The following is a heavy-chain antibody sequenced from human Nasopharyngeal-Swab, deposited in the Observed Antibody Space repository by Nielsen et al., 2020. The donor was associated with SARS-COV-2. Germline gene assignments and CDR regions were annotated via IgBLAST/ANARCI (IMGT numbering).Heavy chain of an antibody. CDR3: ARDYYDSSGYYGGCDP. Sequence: WSRQPPGKGLEWIGYIYYSGSTYYNPSLKSRVTISVDTSKNQFTLKLSSVTAADTAVYYCARDYYDSSGYYGGCDPWGQGTLVTVPQ. D-gene: IGHD3-22*01. V-gene: IGHV4-30-4*01. J-gene: IGHJ5*02. CDR2: IYYSGST.